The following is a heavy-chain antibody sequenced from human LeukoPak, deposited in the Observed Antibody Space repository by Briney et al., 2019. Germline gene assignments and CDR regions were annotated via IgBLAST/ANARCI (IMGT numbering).Heavy chain of an antibody. CDR1: VYTFPSYD. Sequence: ASVKVSCKACVYTFPSYDLNWVRQAAGQGLEWMGWMNPNTGNTGYAQKFQGRVTMTRNTSISTAYMELSSLRSDDTAVFYCARGPPESSSSYYWGQGTLVTVSS. D-gene: IGHD6-13*01. CDR3: ARGPPESSSSYY. J-gene: IGHJ4*02. CDR2: MNPNTGNT. V-gene: IGHV1-8*01.